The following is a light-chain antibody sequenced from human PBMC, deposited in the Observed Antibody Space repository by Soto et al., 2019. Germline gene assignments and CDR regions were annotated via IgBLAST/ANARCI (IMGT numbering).Light chain of an antibody. V-gene: IGKV1-5*01. CDR1: QSISNW. Sequence: SQSPGTLSVSSGERATLSCRASQSISNWLAWYQQKPGTAPKVLIYHASNLQSGVPSRFSGSGSGTEFTLTISSLQTDDFATYYCQQYNSYSFGQGTKVDIK. CDR3: QQYNSYS. CDR2: HAS. J-gene: IGKJ1*01.